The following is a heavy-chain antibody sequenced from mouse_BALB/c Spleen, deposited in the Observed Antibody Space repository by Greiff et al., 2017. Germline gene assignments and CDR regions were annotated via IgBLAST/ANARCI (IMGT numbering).Heavy chain of an antibody. D-gene: IGHD2-10*01. V-gene: IGHV1-69*01. CDR2: IDTSDSYT. CDR1: GYTFTVYW. CDR3: ARGSLPTYYGNWFAY. J-gene: IGHJ3*01. Sequence: QVQLQQPGAELVMPGASVKMSCKASGYTFTVYWMHWVKQRPGQGLEWIGAIDTSDSYTSYNQKFKGKATLTVDESSSTAYMQLSSLTSEDSAVYYCARGSLPTYYGNWFAYWGQGTLVTVSA.